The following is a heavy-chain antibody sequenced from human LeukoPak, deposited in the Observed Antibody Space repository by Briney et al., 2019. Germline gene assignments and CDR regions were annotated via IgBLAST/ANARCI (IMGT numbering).Heavy chain of an antibody. V-gene: IGHV4-4*07. D-gene: IGHD5-24*01. Sequence: SETLSLTCTVSGGSFINYYWNWIRQPAGKGLEWIGRIYTSGSTNYNPSLKSRVTMSVDTSKNQFSLKLTSVTAADTAVYYCARYLASRSVFDIWGQGTVVTVSS. CDR2: IYTSGST. CDR1: GGSFINYY. CDR3: ARYLASRSVFDI. J-gene: IGHJ3*02.